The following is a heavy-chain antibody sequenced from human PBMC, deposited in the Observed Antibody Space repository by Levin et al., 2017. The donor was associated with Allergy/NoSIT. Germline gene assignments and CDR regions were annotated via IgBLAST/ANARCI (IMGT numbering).Heavy chain of an antibody. J-gene: IGHJ6*03. CDR2: IKSKTDGGTT. D-gene: IGHD3-3*01. CDR1: GFTFSNAW. CDR3: TTGGTYYDFWSGYNYYYYMDV. Sequence: KSGGSLRLSCAASGFTFSNAWMSWVRQAPGKGLEWVGRIKSKTDGGTTDYAAPVKGRFTISRDDSKNTLYLQMNSLKTEDTAVYYCTTGGTYYDFWSGYNYYYYMDVWGKGTTVTVSS. V-gene: IGHV3-15*01.